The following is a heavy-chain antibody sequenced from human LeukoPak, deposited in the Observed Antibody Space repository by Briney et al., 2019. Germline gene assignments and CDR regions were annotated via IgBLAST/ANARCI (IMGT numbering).Heavy chain of an antibody. Sequence: EGSLRLSCAASGFTFDDYAMHWVRQAPGKGLEWVSLISWDGGSTYYADSVKGRFTVSRDNSKNSLYLQMNSLRAEDTALYYCAKDMFSDFWSGYYAGLDYWGQGTLVTVSS. V-gene: IGHV3-43D*03. D-gene: IGHD3-3*01. CDR3: AKDMFSDFWSGYYAGLDY. CDR2: ISWDGGST. J-gene: IGHJ4*02. CDR1: GFTFDDYA.